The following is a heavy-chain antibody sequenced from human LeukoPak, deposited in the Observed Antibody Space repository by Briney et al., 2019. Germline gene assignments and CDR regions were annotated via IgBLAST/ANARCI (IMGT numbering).Heavy chain of an antibody. D-gene: IGHD5-18*01. V-gene: IGHV4-59*01. CDR2: IYYSGSA. CDR3: ARTTEGGYTYNYFYYYYMDV. Sequence: PSETLSLTCTVSGGSISSYYWSWIRQPPGKGLEWIGYIYYSGSANYNPSLKSRISISVDTSKNQFSLKLSSVTAADTAVYYCARTTEGGYTYNYFYYYYMDVWGKGTTVTISS. CDR1: GGSISSYY. J-gene: IGHJ6*03.